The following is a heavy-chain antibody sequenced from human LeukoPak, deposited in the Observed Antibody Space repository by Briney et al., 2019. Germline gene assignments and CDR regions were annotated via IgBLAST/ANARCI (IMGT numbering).Heavy chain of an antibody. CDR3: AGGARGYNWYFDL. Sequence: GGSLRLSCAASGFTFSSYWMSWVRQAPGKGLEWVANIKQDGSEKYYVDSMKGRFTISRDNAKNSLFLQINSLRAEDTAVYYCAGGARGYNWYFDLWGRGTLVTVSS. D-gene: IGHD3-16*01. CDR1: GFTFSSYW. CDR2: IKQDGSEK. J-gene: IGHJ2*01. V-gene: IGHV3-7*01.